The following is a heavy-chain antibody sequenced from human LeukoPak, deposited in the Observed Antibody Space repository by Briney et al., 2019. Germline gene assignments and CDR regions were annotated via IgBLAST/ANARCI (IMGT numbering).Heavy chain of an antibody. CDR3: ARQSIAARGYYYYMDV. J-gene: IGHJ6*03. Sequence: SETLSLTCTVSGGSINSSSYYWGWIRQPPGKGLEWIGSVYYSGSTHYNPSLKSQVTISVDTPKNHFSLRLSSVTAADTAVYYCARQSIAARGYYYYMDVWGKGTTVTVSS. CDR1: GGSINSSSYY. D-gene: IGHD6-6*01. CDR2: VYYSGST. V-gene: IGHV4-39*01.